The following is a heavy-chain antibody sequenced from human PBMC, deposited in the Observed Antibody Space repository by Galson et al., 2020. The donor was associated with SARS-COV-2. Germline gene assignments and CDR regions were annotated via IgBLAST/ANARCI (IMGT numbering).Heavy chain of an antibody. CDR3: ARLDYGDYWGWFDP. J-gene: IGHJ5*02. CDR2: IYHSGST. D-gene: IGHD4-17*01. CDR1: GGSISSYY. Sequence: ASETLSLTCTVSGGSISSYYWSWIRQPPGKGLEWIGYIYHSGSTNYNPSLKSRVTISVDTSKNQFSLKLSSVTAADTAVYYCARLDYGDYWGWFDPWGQGTLVTVSS. V-gene: IGHV4-59*08.